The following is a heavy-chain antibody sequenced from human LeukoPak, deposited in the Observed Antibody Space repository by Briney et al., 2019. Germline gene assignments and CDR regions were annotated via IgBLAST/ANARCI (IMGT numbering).Heavy chain of an antibody. V-gene: IGHV1-69*05. D-gene: IGHD3-3*01. CDR2: IIPIFGTA. CDR1: GGTFSSYA. Sequence: SVKVSCKASGGTFSSYAISWVRQAPGQGLEWMGGIIPIFGTANYAQKFQGRVTITTDESTSTAYMELSSLRSEDTAVYYCARSGSVFGVVTPFDYWGQGTLVTVSS. CDR3: ARSGSVFGVVTPFDY. J-gene: IGHJ4*02.